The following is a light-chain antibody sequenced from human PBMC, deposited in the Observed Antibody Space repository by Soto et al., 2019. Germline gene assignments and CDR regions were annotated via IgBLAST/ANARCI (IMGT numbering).Light chain of an antibody. CDR2: GAS. J-gene: IGKJ4*01. V-gene: IGKV3-15*01. CDR3: QEYNDWRPIT. Sequence: IVMTQSPATLSVAPGGRATRSCRASQSISTKLAWYQQKPGQAPRLLIYGASTRAPGIPVRFSGSGSGTEFTLTITSLQSEDFAVYYCQEYNDWRPITFGGGTQVDIK. CDR1: QSISTK.